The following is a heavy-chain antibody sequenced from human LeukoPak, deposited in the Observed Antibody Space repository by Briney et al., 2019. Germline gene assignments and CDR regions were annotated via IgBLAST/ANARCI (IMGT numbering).Heavy chain of an antibody. CDR1: GNRFTAYW. J-gene: IGHJ4*02. D-gene: IGHD2-15*01. CDR3: ASSLSTATPFVN. Sequence: GESLKISCKNSGNRFTAYWIGWVRPMPGKGLECMGIIYVSDSDTRYSPSLQGQVTISVDESINTAYLQWSSLKASDTATYYCASSLSTATPFVNWGQGTLVTVSS. CDR2: IYVSDSDT. V-gene: IGHV5-51*01.